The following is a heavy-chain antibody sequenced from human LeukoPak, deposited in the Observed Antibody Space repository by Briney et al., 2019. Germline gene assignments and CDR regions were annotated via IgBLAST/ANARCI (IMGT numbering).Heavy chain of an antibody. Sequence: GGSLRLSCAASGFTFSSYAMSWVRQAPGKGLEWVSAIGSGTYYADSVKGRFTISRDNSKNTLYLQMNNLRAEDTAVYYCAKYVVIVPAGTRAFDYWGQGTLVTVSS. CDR1: GFTFSSYA. J-gene: IGHJ4*02. CDR3: AKYVVIVPAGTRAFDY. CDR2: IGSGT. V-gene: IGHV3-23*01. D-gene: IGHD6-13*01.